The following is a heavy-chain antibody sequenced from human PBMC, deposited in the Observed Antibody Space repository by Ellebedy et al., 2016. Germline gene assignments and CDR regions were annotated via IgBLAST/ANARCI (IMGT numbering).Heavy chain of an antibody. J-gene: IGHJ4*02. CDR1: GYTLTELS. D-gene: IGHD6-19*01. CDR2: FDPEDGET. Sequence: ASVKVSCXVSGYTLTELSMHWVRQAPGKGLEWMGGFDPEDGETIYAQKFQGRVTMTEDTSTDTAYMELSSLRSEDTAVYYCETVGVRDSSGWFLDYFDYWGQGTLVTVSS. V-gene: IGHV1-24*01. CDR3: ETVGVRDSSGWFLDYFDY.